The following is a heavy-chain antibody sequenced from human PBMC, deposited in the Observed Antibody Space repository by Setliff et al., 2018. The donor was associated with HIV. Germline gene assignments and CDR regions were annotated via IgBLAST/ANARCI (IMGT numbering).Heavy chain of an antibody. CDR1: GYTFSDHY. CDR2: INPRSGVT. CDR3: ARDSGTNDHFLSPYYGALDF. V-gene: IGHV1-2*02. D-gene: IGHD3-3*02. J-gene: IGHJ4*02. Sequence: WASVKVSCKSSGYTFSDHYIHWVRQDPGQGLQWMGWINPRSGVTKYAQKFQGRFIMTTDTTINTLYMELERLTSDDTALYYCARDSGTNDHFLSPYYGALDFWGLGTLVTVSS.